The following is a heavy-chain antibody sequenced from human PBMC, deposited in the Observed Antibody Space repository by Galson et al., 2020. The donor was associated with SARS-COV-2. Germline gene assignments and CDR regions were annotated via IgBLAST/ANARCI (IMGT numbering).Heavy chain of an antibody. V-gene: IGHV3-23*01. J-gene: IGHJ4*02. CDR1: GFTFSRYS. CDR2: ISPSGAIT. Sequence: GESLKISCAGSGFTFSRYSMSWVRQAPGKGLEWVSSISPSGAITYHADSVKGRFTISRDNSKNTLYLQMNSLRGEDTAIYYCTKDKGNGYGDKLDYWGQRTLVSVSS. CDR3: TKDKGNGYGDKLDY. D-gene: IGHD4-17*01.